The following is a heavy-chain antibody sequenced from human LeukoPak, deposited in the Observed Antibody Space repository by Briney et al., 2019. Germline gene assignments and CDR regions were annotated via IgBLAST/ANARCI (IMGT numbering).Heavy chain of an antibody. CDR3: ARDSSKTYDSSGFLDY. Sequence: GGSLRLSCAASGFTFSSYSMNWVRQAPGKGLEWVSYISSSSSTIYYADSVKGRFTISRDNAKNSLYLQMNSLRAEDTAVYYCARDSSKTYDSSGFLDYWGQGTLVTVSS. V-gene: IGHV3-48*04. J-gene: IGHJ4*02. D-gene: IGHD3-22*01. CDR2: ISSSSSTI. CDR1: GFTFSSYS.